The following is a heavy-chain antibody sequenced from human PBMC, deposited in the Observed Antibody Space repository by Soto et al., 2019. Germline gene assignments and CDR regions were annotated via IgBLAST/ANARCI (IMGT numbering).Heavy chain of an antibody. J-gene: IGHJ4*02. D-gene: IGHD5-18*01. V-gene: IGHV1-69*02. Sequence: QVQLVQSGAEVKKPGSSVKVSCKASGGTFSSYTISWVRQAPGQGLEWMGRIIPILGIANYAQKCQGSVTITAPKTTSAAYMETGSTRSKDTAVYYYATEHPGYSYGYVVHCGQETLMTVSS. CDR3: ATEHPGYSYGYVVH. CDR2: IIPILGIA. CDR1: GGTFSSYT.